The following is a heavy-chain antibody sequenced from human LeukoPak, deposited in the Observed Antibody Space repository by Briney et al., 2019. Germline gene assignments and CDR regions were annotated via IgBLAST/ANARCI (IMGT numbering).Heavy chain of an antibody. CDR1: GFTFSSYA. CDR2: IGGSGGST. V-gene: IGHV3-23*01. D-gene: IGHD2-2*02. J-gene: IGHJ4*02. CDR3: AGYNCSSTRCYTGGFDY. Sequence: GGSLRLSCAASGFTFSSYAMSWVRQAPGEGLEWVSPIGGSGGSTYYADSVKGRFTISRDSSKNTLYLQMNSLRAEDTAVYYCAGYNCSSTRCYTGGFDYWGQGTLVTVSS.